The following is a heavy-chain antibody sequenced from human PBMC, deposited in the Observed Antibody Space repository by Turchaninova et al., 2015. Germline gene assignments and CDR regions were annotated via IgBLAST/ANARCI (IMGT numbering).Heavy chain of an antibody. Sequence: QVQLQESGPGLVRPSETLSLTCDVSGYSISSGFYWGWLRQPPGKGLEWIASMYRTGNTYYNPSIKGRVTISIDTSKNQLSLQLTSGTSADTAVYYWARKHSSTWTVDFWGQGTLVTVSS. J-gene: IGHJ4*02. CDR1: GYSISSGFY. CDR2: MYRTGNT. CDR3: ARKHSSTWTVDF. V-gene: IGHV4-38-2*01. D-gene: IGHD6-13*01.